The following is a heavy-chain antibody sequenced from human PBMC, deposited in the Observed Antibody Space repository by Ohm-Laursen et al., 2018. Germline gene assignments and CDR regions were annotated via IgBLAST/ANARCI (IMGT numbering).Heavy chain of an antibody. J-gene: IGHJ6*02. D-gene: IGHD3-22*01. Sequence: SLRLSCTASGFTFSSYAMTWVRQAPGKGLEWVSSISGTGVSTHYADSVKGRFTISRDNSKNTLYLQMNSLRAEDTAVYYCAKDLSYYYDSSGYYSYYGMDVWGQGTTVTVSS. CDR1: GFTFSSYA. V-gene: IGHV3-23*01. CDR3: AKDLSYYYDSSGYYSYYGMDV. CDR2: ISGTGVST.